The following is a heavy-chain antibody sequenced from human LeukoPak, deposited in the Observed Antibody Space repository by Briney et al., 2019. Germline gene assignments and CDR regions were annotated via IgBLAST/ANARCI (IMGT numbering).Heavy chain of an antibody. V-gene: IGHV4-30-4*08. CDR2: IYYSGTT. D-gene: IGHD3-3*01. J-gene: IGHJ4*02. Sequence: SETLSLTCTVSGGSISSGNYYWRWIRQAQGKGLEWIGYIYYSGTTSNNPSLESRGTISIDTSKNQFSLKLSSVTAADTAVYYCARGVFWSGYYGYWGQGTLVTVSS. CDR1: GGSISSGNYY. CDR3: ARGVFWSGYYGY.